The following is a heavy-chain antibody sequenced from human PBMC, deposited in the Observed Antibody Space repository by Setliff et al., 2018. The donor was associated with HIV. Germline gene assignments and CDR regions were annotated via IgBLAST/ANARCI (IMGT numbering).Heavy chain of an antibody. CDR2: INHSGNT. D-gene: IGHD1-26*01. Sequence: SETLSLTCDFYGGSFDAYYWSWIRQPPGKGLEWMGEINHSGNTTYNPSLESRVTISADTTKNQFSLKLNTVTAADTAVYYCLLEAPLMMGATPPLWGQGTLVTVSS. J-gene: IGHJ4*02. CDR3: LLEAPLMMGATPPL. CDR1: GGSFDAYY. V-gene: IGHV4-34*01.